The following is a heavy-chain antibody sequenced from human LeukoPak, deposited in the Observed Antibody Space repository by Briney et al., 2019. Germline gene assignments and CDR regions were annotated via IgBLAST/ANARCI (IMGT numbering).Heavy chain of an antibody. D-gene: IGHD3-16*01. Sequence: GGSLRLSCAASGFTFSSYWMNWARQAPGKGLEWVSAISGSGGSTYYADSVKGRFTISRDNFKNTLYLQMDSLRVEDTAVHYCAKVTGGDMITYGGVDYWGQGTLVTVSS. CDR3: AKVTGGDMITYGGVDY. CDR2: ISGSGGST. CDR1: GFTFSSYW. J-gene: IGHJ4*02. V-gene: IGHV3-23*01.